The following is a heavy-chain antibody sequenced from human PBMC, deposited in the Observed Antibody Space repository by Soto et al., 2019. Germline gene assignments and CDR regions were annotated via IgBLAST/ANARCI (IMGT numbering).Heavy chain of an antibody. CDR2: INQDGSEK. Sequence: EVQLVESGGGLVQPGGSLRLSCAASGFTFNIYWMSWVRQAPGKGLEWVANINQDGSEKYYVDSVKGRFTISRDNAKNSLFLQMNSLIAEATSVYYCARGRCSGISCHYYFDSWGQGTLVTVSS. CDR3: ARGRCSGISCHYYFDS. V-gene: IGHV3-7*01. J-gene: IGHJ4*02. D-gene: IGHD2-15*01. CDR1: GFTFNIYW.